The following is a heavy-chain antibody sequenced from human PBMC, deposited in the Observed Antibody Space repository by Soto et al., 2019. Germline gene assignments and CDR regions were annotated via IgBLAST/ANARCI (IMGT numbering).Heavy chain of an antibody. CDR2: ISSSDGST. CDR1: GFSFSSYA. D-gene: IGHD1-26*01. Sequence: PGGSLRLSCVASGFSFSSYAMSWVRQAPGKGLEWVSVISSSDGSTYYADSVKGRFTISRDNSKSTVYLELNNLSAEDTAVYHCAKNQGVELVPLATVDWFDPWGQGSVVTVSS. V-gene: IGHV3-23*01. CDR3: AKNQGVELVPLATVDWFDP. J-gene: IGHJ5*02.